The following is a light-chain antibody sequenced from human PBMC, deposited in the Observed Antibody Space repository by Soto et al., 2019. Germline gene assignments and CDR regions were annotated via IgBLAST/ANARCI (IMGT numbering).Light chain of an antibody. J-gene: IGLJ2*01. V-gene: IGLV2-23*02. Sequence: QSVLTQPASVSGSPRQSITISCTGTNSDVGSYNLVSWFQQHPGKAPKLVIYEVTKRPSGVSDRFSGSKSGNTASLTISGLQAEDEADYYCASWDDNLNGPVFGRGTKLTVL. CDR3: ASWDDNLNGPV. CDR2: EVT. CDR1: NSDVGSYNL.